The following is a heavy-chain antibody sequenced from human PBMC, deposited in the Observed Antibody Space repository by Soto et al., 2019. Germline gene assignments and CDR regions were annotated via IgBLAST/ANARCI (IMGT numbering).Heavy chain of an antibody. CDR2: INPDGAT. J-gene: IGHJ4*02. CDR1: GDSFSGYY. V-gene: IGHV4-34*01. Sequence: SETLSLTCAVYGDSFSGYYWDWIRQPPGKGLEWIGEINPDGATNYTPSLRGRVTISIDTSRNQFSLKLSSVTAADTAVYYCARGRRSDPFFDYWGQGALVTVSS. CDR3: ARGRRSDPFFDY.